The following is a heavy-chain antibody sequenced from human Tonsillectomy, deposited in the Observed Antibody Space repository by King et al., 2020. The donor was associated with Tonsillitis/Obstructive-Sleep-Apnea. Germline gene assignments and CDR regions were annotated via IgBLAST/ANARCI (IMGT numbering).Heavy chain of an antibody. CDR3: ARGMYDFWSGYYNWFDP. V-gene: IGHV4-39*01. Sequence: QLQESGPGLVKPSETLSLTCTVSGGSISSSSYYWGWIRQPPGQGLEWIGSIYYSGSTYYNPSLKSRVTISVDTSKNQFSLKLSSVTAADTAVYYCARGMYDFWSGYYNWFDPWGQGTLVTVSS. CDR1: GGSISSSSYY. D-gene: IGHD3-3*01. J-gene: IGHJ5*02. CDR2: IYYSGST.